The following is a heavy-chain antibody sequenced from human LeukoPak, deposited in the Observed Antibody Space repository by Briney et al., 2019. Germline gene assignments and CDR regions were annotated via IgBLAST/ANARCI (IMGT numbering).Heavy chain of an antibody. CDR2: IYSGGSK. D-gene: IGHD2-15*01. Sequence: GGSLRLSCAVSGFTVSSNYMSWVRQAEGKWLEWVSVIYSGGSKYYEESVKGRLTISGDNSRDSLYLQLTSLRAEDTAVYYCARVLDCSGGSCYSYWGQGTLVTVSS. V-gene: IGHV3-66*02. J-gene: IGHJ4*02. CDR1: GFTVSSNY. CDR3: ARVLDCSGGSCYSY.